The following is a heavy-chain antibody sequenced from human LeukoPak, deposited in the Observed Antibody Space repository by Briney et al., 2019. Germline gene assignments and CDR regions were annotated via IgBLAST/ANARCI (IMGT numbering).Heavy chain of an antibody. CDR1: GFTFSKYG. D-gene: IGHD6-6*01. CDR3: AKDLRSSSNY. Sequence: GGSLRLSCAASGFTFSKYGMSWVGQAPGKGVEWVSAISGGDSTTKYADSVKGRFTISRDNSMDTPYLQMNSLRADDTAVYYCAKDLRSSSNYWGQGTLVTVSS. V-gene: IGHV3-23*01. J-gene: IGHJ4*02. CDR2: ISGGDSTT.